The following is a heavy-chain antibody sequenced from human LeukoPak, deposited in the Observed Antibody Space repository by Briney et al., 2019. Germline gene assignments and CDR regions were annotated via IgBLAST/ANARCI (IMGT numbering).Heavy chain of an antibody. CDR3: ARRTTVTTRGWFDP. V-gene: IGHV4-30-4*01. CDR1: GGLISSGDFY. Sequence: SQTLSLTCTVSGGLISSGDFYWSWIRQPPGKGLEWIGYISYSGSTYYNPSLKSRVTTSVDTSKSQFSLELSSLTAADTAVYYCARRTTVTTRGWFDPWGQGTLVTVSS. D-gene: IGHD4-17*01. J-gene: IGHJ5*02. CDR2: ISYSGST.